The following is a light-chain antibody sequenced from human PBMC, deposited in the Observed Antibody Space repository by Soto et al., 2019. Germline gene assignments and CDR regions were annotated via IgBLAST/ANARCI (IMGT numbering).Light chain of an antibody. Sequence: QSALIQPPSASGSPGQSVTISCTGTRRDIGGYDFVSWYQQHPGKAPKLLISEVTKRPSGVPDRFSGSKSGNTASLTISGLQSDDEADYYCCSFAGGTNLVFGTGTTVTVL. CDR2: EVT. J-gene: IGLJ1*01. V-gene: IGLV2-8*01. CDR1: RRDIGGYDF. CDR3: CSFAGGTNLV.